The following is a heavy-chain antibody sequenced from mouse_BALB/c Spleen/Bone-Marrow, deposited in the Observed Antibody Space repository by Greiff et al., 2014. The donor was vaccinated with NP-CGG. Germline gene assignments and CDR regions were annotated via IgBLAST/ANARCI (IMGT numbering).Heavy chain of an antibody. CDR2: IYPGDGDT. CDR3: ARMRDYRYDEAFDY. D-gene: IGHD2-14*01. V-gene: IGHV1-80*01. J-gene: IGHJ2*01. CDR1: GYAFSSYW. Sequence: QVQLQQSGAELVRPGSSVKISCKASGYAFSSYWMNWVKQRPGQGLEWIGQIYPGDGDTNYNGKFKGKATLTADKSSSTAYMQLSSLTSDDSAVYFCARMRDYRYDEAFDYWGQGTTLTVSS.